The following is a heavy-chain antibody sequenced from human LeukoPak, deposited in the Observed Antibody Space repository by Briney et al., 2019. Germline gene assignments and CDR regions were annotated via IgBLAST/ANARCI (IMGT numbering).Heavy chain of an antibody. V-gene: IGHV3-30*01. J-gene: IGHJ4*02. CDR1: GFTLSHYA. Sequence: PGRSLRLSCTASGFTLSHYAMHWIRQAPGKGLEWAAVISDDGSNKYYADSVRGRFNISRDNSKNTLYVQMNSLRVEDTAVYYCARDLYSAGWFPDFWGQGTLVAVSS. CDR3: ARDLYSAGWFPDF. D-gene: IGHD6-19*01. CDR2: ISDDGSNK.